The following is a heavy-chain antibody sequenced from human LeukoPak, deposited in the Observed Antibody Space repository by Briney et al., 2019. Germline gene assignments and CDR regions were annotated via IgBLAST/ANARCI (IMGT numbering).Heavy chain of an antibody. Sequence: SVKVSCKASGGTFSSYTISWVRQAPGQGLEWMGRIIPILGIANYAQKFQGRVTITADKSTSTAYMELSSLRSEDTAVYYCARDYYYDSSGYYDRARPFDYWGQGTLVTVSP. CDR1: GGTFSSYT. CDR2: IIPILGIA. D-gene: IGHD3-22*01. V-gene: IGHV1-69*04. J-gene: IGHJ4*02. CDR3: ARDYYYDSSGYYDRARPFDY.